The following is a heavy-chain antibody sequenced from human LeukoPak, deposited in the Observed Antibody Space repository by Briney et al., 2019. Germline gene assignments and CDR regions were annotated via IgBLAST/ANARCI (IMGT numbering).Heavy chain of an antibody. CDR3: ARGGGNFDY. Sequence: GRSPRLSCAASVFTFSRYWTSGLRQAPPKGREWVENINRYGSEKYYVVDVRGRFTIYRDNDKNSLYLKMNSLRAADTDVYYCARGGGNFDYWGQGILVTVSS. CDR2: INRYGSEK. D-gene: IGHD3-16*01. J-gene: IGHJ4*02. V-gene: IGHV3-7*04. CDR1: VFTFSRYW.